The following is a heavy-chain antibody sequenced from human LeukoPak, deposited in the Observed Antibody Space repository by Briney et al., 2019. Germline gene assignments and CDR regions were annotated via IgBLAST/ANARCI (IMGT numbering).Heavy chain of an antibody. CDR1: GGTFSSYA. Sequence: SVKVSCKATGGTFSSYAISWARQAPGQGLEWMGGIIPIFGTANYAQKLQGRVTMTTDTSTSTAYLELRSLSSDDTAVYYCARTMTTLPTHGELDLWGQGTQVTVSS. D-gene: IGHD4-17*01. CDR3: ARTMTTLPTHGELDL. J-gene: IGHJ5*02. V-gene: IGHV1-69*05. CDR2: IIPIFGTA.